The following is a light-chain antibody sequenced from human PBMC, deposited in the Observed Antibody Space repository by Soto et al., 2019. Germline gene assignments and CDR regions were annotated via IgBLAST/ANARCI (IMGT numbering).Light chain of an antibody. CDR1: QSVSSY. CDR2: DAS. CDR3: QQYNNWPLS. J-gene: IGKJ5*01. Sequence: EVVLTQSPATLSSSPGEGATLSCRASQSVSSYLAWYQQKPGQVPRLLIYDASNRATGIPARFSGSGSGTDFTLTISSLEPGDFAVYYCQQYNNWPLSFGQGTRMEIK. V-gene: IGKV3-11*01.